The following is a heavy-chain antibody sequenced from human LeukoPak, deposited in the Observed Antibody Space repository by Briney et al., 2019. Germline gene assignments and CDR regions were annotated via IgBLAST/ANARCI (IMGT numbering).Heavy chain of an antibody. Sequence: GGSLRLSCAASGFTFSLYWMNWVRQAPGKGLEWVSAISGSGGSTYYADSVKGRFTISRDNSKNTLYLQMNSLRAEDTAVYYCARGSYYDVESDYWGQGTLVTVSS. CDR1: GFTFSLYW. V-gene: IGHV3-23*01. J-gene: IGHJ4*02. CDR2: ISGSGGST. D-gene: IGHD1-26*01. CDR3: ARGSYYDVESDY.